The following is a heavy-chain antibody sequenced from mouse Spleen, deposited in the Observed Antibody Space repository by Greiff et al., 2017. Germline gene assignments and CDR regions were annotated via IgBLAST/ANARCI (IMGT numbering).Heavy chain of an antibody. CDR2: IWSGGST. J-gene: IGHJ3*01. D-gene: IGHD2-4*01. Sequence: QVQLQQSGPGLVQPSQSLSITCTVSGFSLTSYGVHWVRQSPGKGLEWLGVIWSGGSTDYNAAFISRLSISKDNAKSQVFFKMNSLQADDTAIYYCARNWDEYDGPLWFAYWGHGTLVTVSA. CDR1: GFSLTSYG. V-gene: IGHV2-2*01. CDR3: ARNWDEYDGPLWFAY.